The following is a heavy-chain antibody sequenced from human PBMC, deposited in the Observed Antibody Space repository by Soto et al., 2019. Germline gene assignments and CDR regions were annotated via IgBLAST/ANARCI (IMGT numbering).Heavy chain of an antibody. Sequence: QVQLVQSGAEVKKPGSSVKVSCKAFGGTFSTYAISWVRQAPGQGLEWVGGIIPSTGSTNHAQKFQGRVTMTADDSTRTVYMELTSLRADDTAVYYCARGGSSSDYWGQGTLVTVSS. CDR2: IIPSTGST. CDR3: ARGGSSSDY. V-gene: IGHV1-69*12. D-gene: IGHD6-13*01. CDR1: GGTFSTYA. J-gene: IGHJ4*02.